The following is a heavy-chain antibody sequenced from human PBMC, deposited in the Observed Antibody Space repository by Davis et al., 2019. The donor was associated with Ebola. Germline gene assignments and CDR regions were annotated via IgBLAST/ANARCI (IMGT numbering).Heavy chain of an antibody. CDR3: ARQVTGTTEDWFDP. Sequence: PSETLSLTCTVSGGSISSGGYYWSWIRQHPGKGLEWIGYIYYSGSTYYNPSLKSRVTISVDTSKNQFSLKLSSVTAADTAVYYCARQVTGTTEDWFDPWGQGTLVTVSS. D-gene: IGHD1-7*01. J-gene: IGHJ5*02. CDR2: IYYSGST. CDR1: GGSISSGGYY. V-gene: IGHV4-31*03.